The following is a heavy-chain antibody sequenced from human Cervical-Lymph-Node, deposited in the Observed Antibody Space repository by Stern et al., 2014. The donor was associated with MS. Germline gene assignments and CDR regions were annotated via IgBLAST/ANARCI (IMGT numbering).Heavy chain of an antibody. CDR2: IYYPGNT. CDR3: ARATDL. V-gene: IGHV4-59*01. Sequence: QLQLQESGPGLLRPSETLSLTCTVSGASITSYYWSWIRQPPGKGLEWIGYIYYPGNTKYNASLKGRVAISIGTSKTQFSLRLSSVTAADTAVYYCARATDLWGQGTLVTVSS. J-gene: IGHJ5*02. CDR1: GASITSYY.